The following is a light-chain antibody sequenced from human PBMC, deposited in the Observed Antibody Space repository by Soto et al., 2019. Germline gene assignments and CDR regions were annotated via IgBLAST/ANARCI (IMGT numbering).Light chain of an antibody. V-gene: IGKV2D-29*01. CDR2: DVS. CDR3: MQRTHVPIT. J-gene: IGKJ5*01. Sequence: DIVVTQTPLSLSVTPGQPASMSCKSSQSLLYSDGQTYLYWYLQRPGKPPQLXIYDVSNRFSGVPDRFSGSGSGTDFTLKISRVEAEDVGVYYCMQRTHVPITFGQGTRLEIK. CDR1: QSLLYSDGQTY.